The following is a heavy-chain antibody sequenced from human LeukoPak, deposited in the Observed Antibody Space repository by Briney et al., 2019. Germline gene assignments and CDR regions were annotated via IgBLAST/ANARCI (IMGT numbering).Heavy chain of an antibody. CDR1: GGSISSGSYY. CDR3: ARVRGEAAPSYYYYMDV. J-gene: IGHJ6*03. Sequence: PSETLSLTCTVSGGSISSGSYYWNWIRQPAGKGLEWIGRIYTSGSTNYNPSLKSRVTISVDTSKNQFSLKLSSVTAADTAVYYCARVRGEAAPSYYYYMDVWGKGTTVTISS. CDR2: IYTSGST. D-gene: IGHD3-10*01. V-gene: IGHV4-61*02.